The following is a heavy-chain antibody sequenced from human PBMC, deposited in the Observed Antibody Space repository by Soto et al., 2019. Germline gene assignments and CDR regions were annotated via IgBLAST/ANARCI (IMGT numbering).Heavy chain of an antibody. CDR1: GGTFSSYT. Sequence: QVQLVQSGAEVKKPGSSVKVSCKASGGTFSSYTISWVRQAPGQGLEWMGRIIPILGIANYAQKFQGRVTLTADKSTSTAYMELSSLRSEDTAVYYCAREHSRYSSGWYPYYYGMDVWGQGTTVTVSS. CDR3: AREHSRYSSGWYPYYYGMDV. J-gene: IGHJ6*02. D-gene: IGHD6-19*01. V-gene: IGHV1-69*08. CDR2: IIPILGIA.